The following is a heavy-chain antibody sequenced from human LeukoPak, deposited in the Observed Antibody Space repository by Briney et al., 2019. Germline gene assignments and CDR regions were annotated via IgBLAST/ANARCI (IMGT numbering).Heavy chain of an antibody. D-gene: IGHD4-17*01. CDR1: GFAFSKYA. CDR2: IRGSGGDT. CDR3: ARDPNGDYIGAFDF. Sequence: PGGSLRLSCAASGFAFSKYAMKWVRQAPGKGLEWVSAIRGSGGDTEYADSVRGRFTISRDNSKNTLFLQMNTLRAEDTAVYYCARDPNGDYIGAFDFLGRGTMVTVS. V-gene: IGHV3-23*01. J-gene: IGHJ3*01.